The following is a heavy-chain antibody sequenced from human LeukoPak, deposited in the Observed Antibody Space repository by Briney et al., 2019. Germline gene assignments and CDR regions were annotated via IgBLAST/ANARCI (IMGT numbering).Heavy chain of an antibody. CDR3: ARVSYQEGVDY. Sequence: SETLSLTCTVSGGSISSSSYYWGWIRQPPGKGLEWIGSIYYSGSTYHNPSLKSRVTISVDTSKNQFSLKLSSVTAADTVVYYCARVSYQEGVDYWGQGTLVTVSS. D-gene: IGHD2-2*01. CDR1: GGSISSSSYY. CDR2: IYYSGST. J-gene: IGHJ4*02. V-gene: IGHV4-39*07.